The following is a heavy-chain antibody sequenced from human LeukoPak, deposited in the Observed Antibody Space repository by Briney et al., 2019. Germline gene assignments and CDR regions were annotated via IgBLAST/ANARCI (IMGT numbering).Heavy chain of an antibody. V-gene: IGHV1-2*04. Sequence: ASVKVSCKASGYTFTGYYMHWVRQAPGQGLEWMGWINPNCGGTNYAQKFQGWVTMTRDTSISTAYMELSRLRSDDTAVYYCARGGITMVRGVTGYYYGVDVWGKGTTVTVSS. CDR3: ARGGITMVRGVTGYYYGVDV. CDR2: INPNCGGT. J-gene: IGHJ6*04. D-gene: IGHD3-10*01. CDR1: GYTFTGYY.